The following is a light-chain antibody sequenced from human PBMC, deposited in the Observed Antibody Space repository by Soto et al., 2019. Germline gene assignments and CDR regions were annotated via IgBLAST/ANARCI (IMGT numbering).Light chain of an antibody. Sequence: EIVMTQSPATLSVSPGERATLSCRASQSVSSNLAWYQQKPGQAPRLLIYGASTRATGIPDRFSGSGSGTEFTLTVSSLQSEDFAVYYCQHYNNWPPITVGQGTRLEIK. CDR2: GAS. CDR1: QSVSSN. V-gene: IGKV3-15*01. CDR3: QHYNNWPPIT. J-gene: IGKJ5*01.